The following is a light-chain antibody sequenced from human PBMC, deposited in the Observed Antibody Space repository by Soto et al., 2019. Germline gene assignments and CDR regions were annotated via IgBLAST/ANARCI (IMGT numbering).Light chain of an antibody. J-gene: IGLJ2*01. CDR3: AAWDDSLSGPDVV. V-gene: IGLV1-47*01. CDR2: RNN. CDR1: SSNIGSNY. Sequence: QSVLTQPPSASGTPGQRVTISCSGSSSNIGSNYVYWYQQLPGTAPKLLIYRNNQRPSGVPDRFSGSKSGTSASLAISRLRSEDEADYYCAAWDDSLSGPDVVFGGGTKVTVL.